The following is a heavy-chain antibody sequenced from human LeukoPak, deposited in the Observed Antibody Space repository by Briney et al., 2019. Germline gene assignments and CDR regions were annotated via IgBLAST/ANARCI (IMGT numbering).Heavy chain of an antibody. J-gene: IGHJ5*02. Sequence: PSETLSLTCTVSGGSISGYYWSWIRQPAGKGLEWIGRIYTSGSTNYNPSLKSRVTMSVDTSKKQFSLILISVTAADTAVYYCARGWGSGSSSNWFDPWGQGNLVTVSS. V-gene: IGHV4-4*07. D-gene: IGHD3-10*01. CDR3: ARGWGSGSSSNWFDP. CDR2: IYTSGST. CDR1: GGSISGYY.